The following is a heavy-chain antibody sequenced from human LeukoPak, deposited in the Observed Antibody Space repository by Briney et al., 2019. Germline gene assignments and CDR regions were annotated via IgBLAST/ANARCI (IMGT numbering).Heavy chain of an antibody. CDR2: MNPNSGNT. J-gene: IGHJ5*02. D-gene: IGHD6-13*01. CDR3: ARESGIAGTDWFDP. Sequence: ASVKVSCKASGYTFTSYDINWVRQATGQGLEWMGWMNPNSGNTGYAQKFQGRVTMTRNTSMSTAYVELSSLRSEDTAVYYCARESGIAGTDWFDPWGQGTLVTVSS. CDR1: GYTFTSYD. V-gene: IGHV1-8*01.